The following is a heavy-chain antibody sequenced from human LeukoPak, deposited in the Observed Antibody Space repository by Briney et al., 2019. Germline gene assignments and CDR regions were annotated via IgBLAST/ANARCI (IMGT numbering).Heavy chain of an antibody. CDR1: GFTFTSSA. D-gene: IGHD3-10*01. CDR2: IVVGSGNT. J-gene: IGHJ4*02. CDR3: AKGLQSWSYYKSDYFDY. V-gene: IGHV1-58*01. Sequence: ASVKVSCKASGFTFTSSAVQWVRQARGQRLEWIGWIVVGSGNTNYAQKFQERVTITRDMSTSTAYMELSSLRSEDTAVYYCAKGLQSWSYYKSDYFDYWGQGTLVTVSS.